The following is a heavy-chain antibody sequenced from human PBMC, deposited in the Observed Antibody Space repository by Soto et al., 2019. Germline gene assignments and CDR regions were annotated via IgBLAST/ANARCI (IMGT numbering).Heavy chain of an antibody. CDR1: GGSISSSNW. J-gene: IGHJ5*02. D-gene: IGHD6-13*01. CDR2: ICHNENT. CDR3: ARHPYSSWFDP. V-gene: IGHV4-4*02. Sequence: QVQLQESGPGLVKPSGTLSLTCAVSGGSISSSNWWSWVRQPPGKGLEWIGEICHNENTNYSPSLKSRVTVSVDKSKNQFSLKLSSVTAADTAVYYCARHPYSSWFDPWGQGTLVTVSS.